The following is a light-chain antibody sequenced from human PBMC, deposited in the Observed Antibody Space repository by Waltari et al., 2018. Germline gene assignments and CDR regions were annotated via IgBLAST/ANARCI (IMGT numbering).Light chain of an antibody. V-gene: IGLV2-14*01. CDR3: SSYTSSSTWV. CDR1: SRDLGVYNY. J-gene: IGLJ3*02. CDR2: EVS. Sequence: QSALTQPASVSGSPGQSISIPCTGTSRDLGVYNYVSWYQQHPGKAPNLMIYEVSNRPSGVSNRFSGSKSDNTASLTISGLQAEDEADYYCSSYTSSSTWVFGGGTKLTVL.